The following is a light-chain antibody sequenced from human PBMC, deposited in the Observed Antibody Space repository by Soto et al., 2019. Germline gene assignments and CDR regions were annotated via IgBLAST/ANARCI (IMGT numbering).Light chain of an antibody. CDR3: QVWHSGSDHYV. CDR2: DNN. Sequence: SYALTQPPSVSMAPGQTARVTCGGNNIGSKSVHWYQQKPGQAPVLVVYDNNDRPSGIPERFSGSNSGNTATLTISRVEAGDEADYYCQVWHSGSDHYVFGTGTKVTVL. V-gene: IGLV3-21*02. CDR1: NIGSKS. J-gene: IGLJ1*01.